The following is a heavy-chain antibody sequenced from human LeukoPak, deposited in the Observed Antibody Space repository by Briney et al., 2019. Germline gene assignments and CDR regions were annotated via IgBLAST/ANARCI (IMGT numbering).Heavy chain of an antibody. CDR2: IYYSGST. CDR3: ARVHQGMGATRLDP. J-gene: IGHJ5*02. Sequence: SETLSLTCTVSGGSISSSSYYWGWIRQPPGKGLEWIGSIYYSGSTYYNPSLKSRVTISVDTSNNLFSLKLSSVAAADTAVYYCARVHQGMGATRLDPWGQGTLVTVSS. CDR1: GGSISSSSYY. V-gene: IGHV4-39*07. D-gene: IGHD1-26*01.